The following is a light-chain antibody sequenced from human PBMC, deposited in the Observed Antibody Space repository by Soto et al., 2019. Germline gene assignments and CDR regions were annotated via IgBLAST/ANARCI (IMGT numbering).Light chain of an antibody. Sequence: QSVLTQPPSVSGAPGQRVTISCTGSSSNIGAGYDVHWYQQLPGTTPKLLISGNNNRPSGVPDRFSGSKSGTSASLAITGRQAEEEADYYCQSYDSSRSYVFGTGTKLTVL. CDR1: SSNIGAGYD. CDR2: GNN. V-gene: IGLV1-40*01. J-gene: IGLJ1*01. CDR3: QSYDSSRSYV.